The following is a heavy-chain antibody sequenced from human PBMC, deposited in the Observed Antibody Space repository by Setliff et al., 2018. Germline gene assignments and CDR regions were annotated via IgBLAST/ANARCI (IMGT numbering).Heavy chain of an antibody. D-gene: IGHD4-17*01. CDR2: IYHSGTT. Sequence: LSLTCTVSGGSISSSSYYWGWIRQPPGKGLEWIGTIYHSGTTDYSPSLKSRVTISVDTSKNQFSLKLSSVTAADTAVYYCARDYGDSNWFDPWGQGTLVTVSS. CDR1: GGSISSSSYY. CDR3: ARDYGDSNWFDP. J-gene: IGHJ5*02. V-gene: IGHV4-39*07.